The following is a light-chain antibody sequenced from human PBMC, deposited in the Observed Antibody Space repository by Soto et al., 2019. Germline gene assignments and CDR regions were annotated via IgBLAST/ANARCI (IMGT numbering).Light chain of an antibody. CDR2: DVS. J-gene: IGLJ1*01. CDR3: SSYTSSSTLV. V-gene: IGLV2-14*01. Sequence: QAALTQPASVSGYPGQSITISCTGTSSDVGGYNYVSWYQQHPGKAPKLMIYDVSNQPSGVSNRFSGSKSGNTASLTISGLQAEDEADYYCSSYTSSSTLVFGTGTKVTVL. CDR1: SSDVGGYNY.